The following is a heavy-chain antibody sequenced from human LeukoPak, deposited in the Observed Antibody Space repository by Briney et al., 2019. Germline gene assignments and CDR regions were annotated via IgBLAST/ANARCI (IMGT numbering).Heavy chain of an antibody. CDR3: ARASMGGRDYHLDS. J-gene: IGHJ4*02. CDR1: GFPFHNYW. Sequence: GGSLRLSCAASGFPFHNYWMTWVRQAPGKGLEWVANIKQDGTDKYYVDSVKGRFTISRDNAKNSLFLQLGSLRADDTAVYYCARASMGGRDYHLDSGGQGTLVTVSS. D-gene: IGHD4/OR15-4a*01. CDR2: IKQDGTDK. V-gene: IGHV3-7*01.